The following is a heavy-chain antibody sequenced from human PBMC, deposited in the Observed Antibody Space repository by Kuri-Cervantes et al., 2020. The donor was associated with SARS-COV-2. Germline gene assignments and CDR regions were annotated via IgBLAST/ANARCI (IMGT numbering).Heavy chain of an antibody. J-gene: IGHJ4*02. CDR1: GGSISSGGYY. V-gene: IGHV4-61*08. CDR3: ARLGTYDSSGYGDY. CDR2: IYYSGST. Sequence: PETLSLTCTVSGGSISSGGYYWSWLRQHPGKGLEWIGYIYYSGSTNYNPSLKSRVTISVDTSKNQFSLKLSSVTAADTAVYYCARLGTYDSSGYGDYWGQGTLVTVSS. D-gene: IGHD3-22*01.